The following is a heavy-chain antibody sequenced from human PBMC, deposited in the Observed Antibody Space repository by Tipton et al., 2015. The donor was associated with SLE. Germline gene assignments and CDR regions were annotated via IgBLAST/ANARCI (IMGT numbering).Heavy chain of an antibody. CDR1: GYTFTSYD. CDR2: MNPNSGNT. V-gene: IGHV1-8*01. CDR3: ARGAKFQQPYDY. Sequence: QVQLVQSGAEVKKPGASVKVPCKASGYTFTSYDINWVRQATGQGLEWMGWMNPNSGNTGYAQKFQGRVTMTRNTSISTAYMELSSLRSDDTAVYYCARGAKFQQPYDYWGQGTLVTVSS. D-gene: IGHD6-13*01. J-gene: IGHJ4*02.